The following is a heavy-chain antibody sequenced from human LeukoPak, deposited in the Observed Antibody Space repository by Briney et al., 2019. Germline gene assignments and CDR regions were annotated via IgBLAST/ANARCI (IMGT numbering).Heavy chain of an antibody. D-gene: IGHD3-22*01. CDR2: IKSKTDDGTT. CDR3: TTDEYYDSSGYYYGLEFDY. V-gene: IGHV3-15*01. CDR1: GFTFSNAW. J-gene: IGHJ4*02. Sequence: PGGSLRLSCAASGFTFSNAWMSWVRQAPGKGLEWVGRIKSKTDDGTTDYAAPVKGRFTISRDDSKNTLYLQMNSLKTEDTAVYYCTTDEYYDSSGYYYGLEFDYWGQGTLVTVSS.